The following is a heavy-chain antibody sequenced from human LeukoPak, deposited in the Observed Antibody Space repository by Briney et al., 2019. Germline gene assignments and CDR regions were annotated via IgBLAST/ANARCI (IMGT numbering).Heavy chain of an antibody. Sequence: GRSLRLSCAASGFTFDEYAMHWVQQAPGKGLKWVSGISWSRYIIEYADSVRGRFTISRDNAKNSLFLQMNSLRAEDSAMYYCVRDHVGGSCVDCPLGDAFDTWGQGTMVTVSS. J-gene: IGHJ3*02. CDR1: GFTFDEYA. D-gene: IGHD2-15*01. CDR2: ISWSRYII. CDR3: VRDHVGGSCVDCPLGDAFDT. V-gene: IGHV3-9*01.